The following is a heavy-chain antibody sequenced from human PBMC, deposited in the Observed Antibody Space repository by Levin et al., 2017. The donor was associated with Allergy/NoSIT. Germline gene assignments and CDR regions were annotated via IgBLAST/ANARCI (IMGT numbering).Heavy chain of an antibody. CDR2: IWYDGSNK. CDR3: ARAGIPEAVQVGYFQD. Sequence: GGSLRLSCAASGFSFSSYAMHWVRQAPGKGLEWVAVIWYDGSNKRYADSVKGRFTISRDNSENTLYLQMNSLRVEDTAIYYCARAGIPEAVQVGYFQDWDQGTRVTVSS. D-gene: IGHD6-13*01. CDR1: GFSFSSYA. J-gene: IGHJ1*01. V-gene: IGHV3-33*01.